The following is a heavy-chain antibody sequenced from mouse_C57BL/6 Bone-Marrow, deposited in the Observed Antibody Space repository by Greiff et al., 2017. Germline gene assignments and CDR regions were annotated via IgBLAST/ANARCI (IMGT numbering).Heavy chain of an antibody. CDR1: GYTFTSYW. Sequence: QVHVKQPGAELVRPGTSVKLSCKASGYTFTSYWMHWVKQRPGQGLEWIGVIDPSDSYTNYNQKFKGKATLTVDTSSRTAYMQLSSLTSEDSAVYYCAKGDYVGKYIVYWGQGTTLTVSS. D-gene: IGHD1-1*02. J-gene: IGHJ2*01. CDR2: IDPSDSYT. CDR3: AKGDYVGKYIVY. V-gene: IGHV1-59*01.